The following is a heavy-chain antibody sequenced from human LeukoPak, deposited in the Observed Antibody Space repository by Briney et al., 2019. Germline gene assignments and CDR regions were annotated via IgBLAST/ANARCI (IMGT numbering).Heavy chain of an antibody. J-gene: IGHJ4*02. D-gene: IGHD4-17*01. CDR2: IYTSGST. Sequence: PSETLSLTCTVSGGSMSSYYWNWIRQPAGKGLEWIGRIYTSGSTNYNPSLKSRVTMSVDTSKNQFSLKLSSVTAADTAVYYCARLNVGYGDYRLDYWGQGTLVTVSS. CDR1: GGSMSSYY. V-gene: IGHV4-4*07. CDR3: ARLNVGYGDYRLDY.